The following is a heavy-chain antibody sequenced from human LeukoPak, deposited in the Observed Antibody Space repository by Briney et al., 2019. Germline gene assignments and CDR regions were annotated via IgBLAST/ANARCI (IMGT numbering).Heavy chain of an antibody. CDR3: AKNALYYGMDV. J-gene: IGHJ6*02. Sequence: PGGSLRLSCAAPGFTFSSYGMHWVRQAPGKGLEWVAVIWYDGSNKYYADSVKGRFTISRDNSKNTLYLQMNSLRAEDTAVYYCAKNALYYGMDVWGQGTTVTVSS. V-gene: IGHV3-33*06. CDR2: IWYDGSNK. D-gene: IGHD1-1*01. CDR1: GFTFSSYG.